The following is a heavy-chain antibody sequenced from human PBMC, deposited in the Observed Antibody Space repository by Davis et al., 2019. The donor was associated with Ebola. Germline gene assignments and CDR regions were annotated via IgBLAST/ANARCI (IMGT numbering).Heavy chain of an antibody. CDR3: AKEIQYYDLLTGYFKSPGYLEY. J-gene: IGHJ4*02. Sequence: GGSLRLSCAASGFTLSGYDMNWVRQAPGKGLQWVAVIWDDGSNKYYADSVKGRFTISRDNSNNTLYLQMNSLRAEDTAVYYCAKEIQYYDLLTGYFKSPGYLEYWGQGTLVTVSS. D-gene: IGHD3-9*01. CDR1: GFTLSGYD. CDR2: IWDDGSNK. V-gene: IGHV3-30*02.